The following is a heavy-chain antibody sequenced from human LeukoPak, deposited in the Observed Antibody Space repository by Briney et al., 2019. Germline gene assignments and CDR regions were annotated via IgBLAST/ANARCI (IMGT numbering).Heavy chain of an antibody. V-gene: IGHV1-2*02. CDR3: ARATMVVAAWSNWFDP. D-gene: IGHD2-15*01. Sequence: GASVKVSCKASGYTFTGYYMHWVRQAPGQGLEWMGWINPNSGGTNYAQKFRGRVTMTRDTSISTAYMELSRLRSDDTAVYYCARATMVVAAWSNWFDPWGQGTLVTVSS. CDR2: INPNSGGT. CDR1: GYTFTGYY. J-gene: IGHJ5*02.